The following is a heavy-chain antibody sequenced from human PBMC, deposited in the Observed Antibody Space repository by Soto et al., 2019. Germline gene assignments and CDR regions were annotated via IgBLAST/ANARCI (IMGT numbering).Heavy chain of an antibody. J-gene: IGHJ5*02. Sequence: QVQLVQSGAEVKRPGASVKVSCKTSGYTFSNYGITWVRQAPGQPLEWLGWISLYSDATNYPQKFQARVSMATDTSVATAYMELRSLTSDDTGVCLCARVVPGADAWFGPWGQGTLVTVSA. CDR2: ISLYSDAT. CDR3: ARVVPGADAWFGP. CDR1: GYTFSNYG. D-gene: IGHD2-2*01. V-gene: IGHV1-18*01.